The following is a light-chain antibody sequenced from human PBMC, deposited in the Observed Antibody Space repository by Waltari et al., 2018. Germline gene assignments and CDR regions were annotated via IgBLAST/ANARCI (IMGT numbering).Light chain of an antibody. V-gene: IGKV1-5*03. CDR2: KAS. Sequence: DIQMTQSPSTLSASVGERFTITCRASQSISNWLAWYQQKPGKAPKLLIYKASTLESGVPSRFSGSGSGTEFTLTISSLQPDDVATYYCQQYNSYSLLTFGGGTKVEIK. J-gene: IGKJ4*01. CDR3: QQYNSYSLLT. CDR1: QSISNW.